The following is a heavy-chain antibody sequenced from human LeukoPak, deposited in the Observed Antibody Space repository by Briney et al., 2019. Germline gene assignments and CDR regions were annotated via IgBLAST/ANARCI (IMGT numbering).Heavy chain of an antibody. J-gene: IGHJ5*02. D-gene: IGHD5/OR15-5a*01. CDR2: IRHDATET. CDR1: GFIFSDYW. V-gene: IGHV3-7*04. CDR3: AKDRRYGVYDWVPVDT. Sequence: GGSLRLSCAASGFIFSDYWMSWVRQAPGKRPEWVADIRHDATETHYVDSVKGRFAISRDNAQNSLYLQMNSLGVDDTAVYYCAKDRRYGVYDWVPVDTLGQGTLDTVSS.